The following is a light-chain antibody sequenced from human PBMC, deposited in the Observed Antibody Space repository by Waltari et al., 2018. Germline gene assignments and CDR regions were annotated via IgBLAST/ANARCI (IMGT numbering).Light chain of an antibody. CDR2: EVS. CDR1: SNDVGGYGY. V-gene: IGLV2-14*03. J-gene: IGLJ1*01. Sequence: QSALTQPASVSGSPGQPITISCPGTSNDVGGYGYVPWYQQYPGRAPKLIIYEVSYRPSGISTRFSGSKSGNTASLTISGLQADDEADYYCSSHTSTVPHVFGTGTRVTV. CDR3: SSHTSTVPHV.